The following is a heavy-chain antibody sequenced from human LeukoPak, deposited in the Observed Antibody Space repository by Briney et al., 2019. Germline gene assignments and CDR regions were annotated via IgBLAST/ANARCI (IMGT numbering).Heavy chain of an antibody. V-gene: IGHV3-53*01. CDR1: GFTVSSSF. D-gene: IGHD3-3*01. J-gene: IGHJ4*02. CDR3: AKGGQDFDFWRFDY. Sequence: GGSLRLSCASSGFTVSSSFMTWVRQAPGKGLEWVSVIFRGGNTYYADSVKGRFTISRENFKNTVYLEMNNLGAEDTALYYCAKGGQDFDFWRFDYWGQGNLVIVSS. CDR2: IFRGGNT.